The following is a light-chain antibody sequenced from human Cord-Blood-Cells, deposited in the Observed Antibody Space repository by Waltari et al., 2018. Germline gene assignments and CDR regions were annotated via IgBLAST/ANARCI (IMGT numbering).Light chain of an antibody. V-gene: IGKV3-20*01. CDR1: QSVSSSY. CDR2: GAS. Sequence: SCRASQSVSSSYLAWYQQKPGQAPRLLIYGASSRATGIPDRFSGSGSGTDFTLTISRLEPKDFAVYYCQQYGSSPGFGQGTKLEIK. J-gene: IGKJ2*03. CDR3: QQYGSSPG.